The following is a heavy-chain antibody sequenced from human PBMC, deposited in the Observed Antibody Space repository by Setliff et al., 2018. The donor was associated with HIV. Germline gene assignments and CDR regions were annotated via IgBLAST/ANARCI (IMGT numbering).Heavy chain of an antibody. Sequence: ASVKVSCKASGYTFTNYGISWVRQAPGQGLEWMGWISAYNGNTDYAPRLLGRVTMTTDTSTSTAYMELRSLSSDDTAVYYCARARLQGIVTAVGPRDNCLDPWGQGSRVTVSS. D-gene: IGHD1-26*01. CDR2: ISAYNGNT. CDR3: ARARLQGIVTAVGPRDNCLDP. V-gene: IGHV1-18*01. CDR1: GYTFTNYG. J-gene: IGHJ5*02.